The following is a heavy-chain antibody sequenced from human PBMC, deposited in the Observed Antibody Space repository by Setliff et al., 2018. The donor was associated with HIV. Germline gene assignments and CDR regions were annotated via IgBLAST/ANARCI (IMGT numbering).Heavy chain of an antibody. CDR3: ARGGVYYYDSSGWSMDY. CDR1: GATFSSYA. Sequence: GASVKVSCKASGATFSSYAISWVRQAPGQGLDWMGGIIPVFGTTNYAQKFQGRVTITADESTSTAYMELSSLRSEDTAVYYCARGGVYYYDSSGWSMDYWGQGTLVTVSS. J-gene: IGHJ4*02. CDR2: IIPVFGTT. V-gene: IGHV1-69*13. D-gene: IGHD3-22*01.